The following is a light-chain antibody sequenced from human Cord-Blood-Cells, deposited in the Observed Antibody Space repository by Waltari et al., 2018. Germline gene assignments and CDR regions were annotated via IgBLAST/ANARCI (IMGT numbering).Light chain of an antibody. CDR2: QAS. CDR3: QAWDSSTAV. Sequence: SHELTQPPSVSVSPGQTASLTCSGDKLGDKYACWYQQKPGQSPVLVIYQASKRPSGIPERFSGSNSGNTATLTISGTQAMDEADYYCQAWDSSTAVFGGGTKLTVL. CDR1: KLGDKY. V-gene: IGLV3-1*01. J-gene: IGLJ2*01.